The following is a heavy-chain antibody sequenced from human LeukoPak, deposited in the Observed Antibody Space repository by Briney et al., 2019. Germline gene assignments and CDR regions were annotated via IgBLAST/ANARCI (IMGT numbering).Heavy chain of an antibody. CDR2: IYYSGST. Sequence: SETQSLIYTVSVGPISSYYWLWIPQPPGKGLEWIRYIYYSGSTNYNPSLNSRINISVDTSKNQFSLKRSSVTAADTAVYYCARGEIAAAEPNYWGQGTLVTVSS. J-gene: IGHJ4*02. V-gene: IGHV4-59*01. CDR1: VGPISSYY. CDR3: ARGEIAAAEPNY. D-gene: IGHD6-13*01.